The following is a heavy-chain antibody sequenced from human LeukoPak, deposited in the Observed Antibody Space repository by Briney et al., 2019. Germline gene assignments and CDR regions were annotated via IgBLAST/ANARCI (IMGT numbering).Heavy chain of an antibody. Sequence: ASVKVSCKASGYTFTRYDMNWVRQATGQGLEGMGWMNPNNGNTGYTQKFQGRDTITRNTSISTAYMELSSLRSEDTAVYYCARGCITGSHDWFDPWGQGTLVTVSS. D-gene: IGHD1-20*01. CDR2: MNPNNGNT. CDR3: ARGCITGSHDWFDP. V-gene: IGHV1-8*03. J-gene: IGHJ5*02. CDR1: GYTFTRYD.